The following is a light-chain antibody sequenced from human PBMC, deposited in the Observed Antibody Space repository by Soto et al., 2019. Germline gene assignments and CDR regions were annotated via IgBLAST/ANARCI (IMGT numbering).Light chain of an antibody. CDR1: QSVSSY. J-gene: IGKJ3*01. Sequence: EIVLTQSPATLSLSPGERATLSCRASQSVSSYLAWYQQKAGQAPRLLIYDASNRATGIPARFSGSGSGTAFTLTISSLEPEDFAVYYCQQRSNWPPVFTFGPGTKVDIK. CDR2: DAS. CDR3: QQRSNWPPVFT. V-gene: IGKV3-11*01.